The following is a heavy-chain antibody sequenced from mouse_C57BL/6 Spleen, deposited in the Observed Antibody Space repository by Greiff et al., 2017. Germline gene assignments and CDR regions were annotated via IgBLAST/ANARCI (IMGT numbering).Heavy chain of an antibody. CDR3: ARGAAGYPFGY. Sequence: DVLLLQSGAGLVKPGASLKLSCAASGFTFSDYGMHWVRQAPEQGLEWVAYISRGSSAIYYAETVKGRFTISRDNASNTPYLQLTSLRSEDTAMXYCARGAAGYPFGYWGQGTLVTVSA. CDR2: ISRGSSAI. V-gene: IGHV5-17*01. CDR1: GFTFSDYG. J-gene: IGHJ3*01. D-gene: IGHD3-3*01.